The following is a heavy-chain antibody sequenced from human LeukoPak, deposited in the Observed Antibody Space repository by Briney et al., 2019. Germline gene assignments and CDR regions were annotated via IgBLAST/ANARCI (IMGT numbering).Heavy chain of an antibody. CDR3: ARDNPLDYYDSSGYYYGAFDI. CDR1: GYTFTGYY. V-gene: IGHV1-2*02. J-gene: IGHJ3*02. Sequence: GASVTVSCKASGYTFTGYYMHWVRQAPGQGLEWMGWINPNSGGTNYAQKFQGRVTITRDTSISTAYMELSRLRSDDTAVYYCARDNPLDYYDSSGYYYGAFDIWGQGTMVTVSS. D-gene: IGHD3-22*01. CDR2: INPNSGGT.